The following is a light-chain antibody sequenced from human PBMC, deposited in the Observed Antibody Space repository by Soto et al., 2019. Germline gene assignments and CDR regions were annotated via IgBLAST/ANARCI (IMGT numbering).Light chain of an antibody. CDR2: KAS. J-gene: IGKJ1*01. Sequence: DIQMTQSPSTLSASVGDRVTITCRASQSISSWLAWYQQKPGKAPKLLIYKASSLESGVPSRFSGSGSGTELNLTMSSLQPDDFATYYCQQYNSSRTFGQGTKVEIK. CDR1: QSISSW. V-gene: IGKV1-5*03. CDR3: QQYNSSRT.